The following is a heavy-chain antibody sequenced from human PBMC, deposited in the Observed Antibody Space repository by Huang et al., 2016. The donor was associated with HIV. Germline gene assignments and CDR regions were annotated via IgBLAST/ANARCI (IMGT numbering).Heavy chain of an antibody. CDR1: GFTFSSYA. CDR3: AKQSSGWYVSADTFDI. D-gene: IGHD6-19*01. Sequence: EVQLLESGGGLVQPGGSLRLPCAASGFTFSSYAMSWVRPAPGKGLEWGAVMSGRGGSTYYAEAVKGRFTSSRDNSKNTLYLQMNSLRAEDTAVYYCAKQSSGWYVSADTFDIWGQGTMVTVSS. V-gene: IGHV3-23*01. J-gene: IGHJ3*02. CDR2: MSGRGGST.